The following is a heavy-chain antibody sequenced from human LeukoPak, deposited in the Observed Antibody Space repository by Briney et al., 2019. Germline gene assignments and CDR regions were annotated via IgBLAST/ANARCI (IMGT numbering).Heavy chain of an antibody. CDR3: TGDFGSESGVGY. CDR1: GYSFTNHW. D-gene: IGHD3-10*01. V-gene: IGHV5-51*01. Sequence: GESLKISCKGSGYSFTNHWIGWVRQMPGKGLDWMGIVHPGDSATTYSPSLEGQVTISADKSISTAYLQWSSLKASDTAMYYCTGDFGSESGVGYWGQGTLVTVSS. J-gene: IGHJ4*02. CDR2: VHPGDSAT.